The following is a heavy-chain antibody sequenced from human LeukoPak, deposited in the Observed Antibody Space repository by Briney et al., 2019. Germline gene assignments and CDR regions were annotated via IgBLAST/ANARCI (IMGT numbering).Heavy chain of an antibody. Sequence: SETLSLTCTVSGGSISSFYWSWIPQPPGKGLEWIGYLYYTGITNYNPSLRSRVTISLDTSKNQFSLNLTSVTAADTAVYYCARERSSYGAFEIWGHGTMVTVSS. CDR2: LYYTGIT. CDR1: GGSISSFY. CDR3: ARERSSYGAFEI. J-gene: IGHJ3*02. V-gene: IGHV4-59*12. D-gene: IGHD5-18*01.